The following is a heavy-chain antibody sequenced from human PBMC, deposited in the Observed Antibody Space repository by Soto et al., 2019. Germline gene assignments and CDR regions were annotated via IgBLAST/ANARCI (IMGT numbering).Heavy chain of an antibody. CDR1: GDSVSSDSAA. Sequence: SQTLSLTCAISGDSVSSDSAAWNWIRQSPSRGLEWLGRTYYRSKWYYDYALSVKSRITINPDTSRNQFSLQLSSVTPEDTAVYYGTRDGGGLCQWGQETLVTVPS. CDR3: TRDGGGLCQ. V-gene: IGHV6-1*01. D-gene: IGHD3-16*01. J-gene: IGHJ4*02. CDR2: TYYRSKWYY.